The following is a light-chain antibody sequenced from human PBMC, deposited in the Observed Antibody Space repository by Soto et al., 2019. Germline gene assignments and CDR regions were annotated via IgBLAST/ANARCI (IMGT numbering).Light chain of an antibody. CDR2: SNN. V-gene: IGLV1-44*01. CDR3: AAWDDSLNGLV. Sequence: QAVVTQPPSASGTPGQRVTISCSGSTSNIGTNPVNWYQHLPGTAPKLLFYSNNQRPSGVPDRFSGSKSGTSASLAISGLQSEDEADYYCAAWDDSLNGLVFGGGTKLTVL. CDR1: TSNIGTNP. J-gene: IGLJ3*02.